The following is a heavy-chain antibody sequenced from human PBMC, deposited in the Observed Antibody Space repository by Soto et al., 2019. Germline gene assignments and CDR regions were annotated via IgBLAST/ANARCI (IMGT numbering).Heavy chain of an antibody. CDR3: ARGIYERSSGYYLDV. Sequence: LQLQESGPGRVKPSETLSLTCTVSGDSIRNRNYYWGWIRQPPGKGLEWIVSRYDDESTFYNPSLKRRVTVSIDTSKKQFSLKLTSVTAADMGVYYCARGIYERSSGYYLDVWGQGNLVTVSS. D-gene: IGHD3-22*01. CDR2: RYDDEST. J-gene: IGHJ4*02. V-gene: IGHV4-39*01. CDR1: GDSIRNRNYY.